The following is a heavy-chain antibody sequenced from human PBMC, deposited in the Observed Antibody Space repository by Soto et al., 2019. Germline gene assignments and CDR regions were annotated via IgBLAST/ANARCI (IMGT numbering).Heavy chain of an antibody. CDR1: GFSVSNNY. J-gene: IGHJ3*02. CDR3: ARVLVGAIPDVFDI. CDR2: IYTGGNT. Sequence: GGSLRLSCAASGFSVSNNYMTWVRQAPGKGLEWVSVIYTGGNTYYADSVKGRITISRDNSKNTVYLQMNSLRAEDTAVYYCARVLVGAIPDVFDIWGQGTMVTVSS. V-gene: IGHV3-66*01. D-gene: IGHD1-26*01.